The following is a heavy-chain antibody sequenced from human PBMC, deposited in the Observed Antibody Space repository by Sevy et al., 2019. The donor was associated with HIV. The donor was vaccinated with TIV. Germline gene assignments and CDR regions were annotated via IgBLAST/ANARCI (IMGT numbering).Heavy chain of an antibody. J-gene: IGHJ6*02. D-gene: IGHD1-1*01. CDR3: ARGARGTLPSYYYYPMDV. Sequence: GESLKISCKASGYRFTDYWIGWVRQMPGKGLEWMGIIYPGDSDTTYSPSFQGQVTISVDKSINTPYLQWSSLKASDTAIFYCARGARGTLPSYYYYPMDVWGQGTTVTVSS. V-gene: IGHV5-51*01. CDR1: GYRFTDYW. CDR2: IYPGDSDT.